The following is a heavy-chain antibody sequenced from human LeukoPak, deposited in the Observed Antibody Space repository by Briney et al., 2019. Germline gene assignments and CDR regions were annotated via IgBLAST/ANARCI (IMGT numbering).Heavy chain of an antibody. CDR3: ARTTEAHSWRTRYYDYYMDV. D-gene: IGHD6-13*01. V-gene: IGHV4-39*07. J-gene: IGHJ6*03. Sequence: SETLSLTCTVSGGSISSSRSYWGWIRQPPGKGLEWIASFSNSGSTYFNPSLKSRVTISVDSSKNQFSLKLSSVTAADTAVYYCARTTEAHSWRTRYYDYYMDVWGKGTTVTVSS. CDR2: FSNSGST. CDR1: GGSISSSRSY.